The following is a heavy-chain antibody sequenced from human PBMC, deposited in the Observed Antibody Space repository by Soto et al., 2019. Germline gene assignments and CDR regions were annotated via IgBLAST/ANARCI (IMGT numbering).Heavy chain of an antibody. CDR3: ARGALGYCSSTSCYVRGFNYYYYMDV. CDR2: INHSGST. V-gene: IGHV4-34*01. CDR1: GGSFSGYY. Sequence: SETLSLTCAVYGGSFSGYYWSWIRQPQGKGLEWIGEINHSGSTNYNPSLKSRVTISVDTSKNQFSLKLSSVTAADTAVYYCARGALGYCSSTSCYVRGFNYYYYMDVWGKGTTVTVSS. J-gene: IGHJ6*03. D-gene: IGHD2-2*01.